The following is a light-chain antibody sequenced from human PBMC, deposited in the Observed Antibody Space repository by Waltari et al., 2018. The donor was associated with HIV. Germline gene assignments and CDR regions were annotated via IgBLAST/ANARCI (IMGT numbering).Light chain of an antibody. CDR1: QSISSN. Sequence: EIVLTQSPATLSLSPGDSATLSCRASQSISSNLAWYQQKPGQAPRLLIYDASNRATGIPVRFSGSGSGTDFTLTISSLEPEDFAVYYCQQRDNWPPLATFGPGTKVDI. V-gene: IGKV3-11*01. CDR3: QQRDNWPPLAT. CDR2: DAS. J-gene: IGKJ3*01.